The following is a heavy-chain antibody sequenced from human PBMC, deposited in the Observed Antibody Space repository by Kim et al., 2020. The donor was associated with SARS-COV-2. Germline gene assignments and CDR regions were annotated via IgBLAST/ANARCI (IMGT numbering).Heavy chain of an antibody. CDR3: AKDLGPSGWYKYYFDY. V-gene: IGHV3-33*06. D-gene: IGHD6-19*01. Sequence: VKGRFTISRDNSKNTLYLQMNSLRAEDTAVYYCAKDLGPSGWYKYYFDYWGQGTLVTVSS. J-gene: IGHJ4*02.